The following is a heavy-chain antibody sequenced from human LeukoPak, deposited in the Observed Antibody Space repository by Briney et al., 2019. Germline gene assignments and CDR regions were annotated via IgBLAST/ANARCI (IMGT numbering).Heavy chain of an antibody. CDR2: INTNTGNP. D-gene: IGHD3-22*01. CDR3: ARPFYYYDSSDGAFDI. V-gene: IGHV7-4-1*02. Sequence: ASVKVSCKASVYTFTSYAMNWVRQAPGQGLEWMGWINTNTGNPTYAQGFTGRFVFSLDTSVSTAYLQISSLKAEDTAVYYCARPFYYYDSSDGAFDIWGQGTMVTVSS. CDR1: VYTFTSYA. J-gene: IGHJ3*02.